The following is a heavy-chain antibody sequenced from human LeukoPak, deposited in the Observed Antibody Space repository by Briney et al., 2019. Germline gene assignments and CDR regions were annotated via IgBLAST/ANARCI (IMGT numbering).Heavy chain of an antibody. CDR3: TRKDGRYLKNFDY. Sequence: ASVKVSCKASGYTFTGYYIHWVRQAPGQGLEWMGWINPNSVGRNYAQKFQGRVTMTRDTSISTAYMELRSLRSDDTAVYYCTRKDGRYLKNFDYWGQGTLVTVSS. CDR2: INPNSVGR. D-gene: IGHD1-26*01. CDR1: GYTFTGYY. V-gene: IGHV1-2*02. J-gene: IGHJ4*02.